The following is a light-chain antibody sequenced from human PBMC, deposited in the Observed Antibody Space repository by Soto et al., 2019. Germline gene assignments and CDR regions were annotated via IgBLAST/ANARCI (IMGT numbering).Light chain of an antibody. V-gene: IGKV1-39*01. CDR3: QQSYNSPQT. CDR1: QTIMTY. CDR2: AAS. Sequence: DIQMTRSPSSLSASVGDEVTITCRASQTIMTYLNWYQLKPGKPPRLLIYAASSLQSGVPSRFSGSGSGTDFTLTISSLQPEDFATYSCQQSYNSPQTFGRGTKVDIK. J-gene: IGKJ1*01.